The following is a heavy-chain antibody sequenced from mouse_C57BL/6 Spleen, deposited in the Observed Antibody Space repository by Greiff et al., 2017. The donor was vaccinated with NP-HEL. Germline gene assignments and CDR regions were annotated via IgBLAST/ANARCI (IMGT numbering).Heavy chain of an antibody. Sequence: VQLQQPGAELVKPGASVKLSCKASGYTFTSYWMQWVKQRPGQGLEWIGEIDPSDSYTNYNQKFKGKATLTVDTSSSTAYMQLSSLTSEDSAVYYCARSPAYSFFDDWGQGTTLTVSS. CDR3: ARSPAYSFFDD. CDR1: GYTFTSYW. CDR2: IDPSDSYT. D-gene: IGHD2-10*01. V-gene: IGHV1-50*01. J-gene: IGHJ2*01.